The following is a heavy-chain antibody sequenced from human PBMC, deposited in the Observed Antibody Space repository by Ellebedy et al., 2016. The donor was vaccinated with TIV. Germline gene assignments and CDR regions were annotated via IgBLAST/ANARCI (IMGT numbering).Heavy chain of an antibody. D-gene: IGHD1-26*01. CDR3: VRGGGWVADY. CDR1: GFTFNKYW. Sequence: GESLKISCAASGFTFNKYWMHWVRQTPGKGLVWVSRLNSEGSNAIYADSVKGRFTISRDNAKNSLYLEMNSLRAEDTAVYYCVRGGGWVADYWGQGTLVTVSS. J-gene: IGHJ4*02. CDR2: LNSEGSNA. V-gene: IGHV3-74*01.